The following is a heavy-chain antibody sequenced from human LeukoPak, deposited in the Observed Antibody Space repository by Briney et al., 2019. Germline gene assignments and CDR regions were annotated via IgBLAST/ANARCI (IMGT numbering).Heavy chain of an antibody. CDR2: ISGDGGST. CDR3: AKASRYFDWSHPLDY. CDR1: GFAFDDYA. J-gene: IGHJ4*02. V-gene: IGHV3-43*02. D-gene: IGHD3-9*01. Sequence: GGSLRLSCAASGFAFDDYAMHWVRQAPGKGLEWVSLISGDGGSTYYADSVKGRFTISRDNSKNSLYLQMNSLRTEDTALYYCAKASRYFDWSHPLDYWGQGTLVTVSS.